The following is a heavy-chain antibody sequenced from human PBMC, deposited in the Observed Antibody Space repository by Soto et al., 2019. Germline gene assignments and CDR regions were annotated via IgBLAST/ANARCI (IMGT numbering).Heavy chain of an antibody. J-gene: IGHJ6*02. Sequence: SETLSLTCNVSGGSNYTYYWNLTRQSPAKGLEWMGSISASGYTYYNPSLRSRVTMSVDTSRNQFSLRLTSLTATDTAVYYCARGQLRKAGYSYAYGMDVWGQGTTVTVS. CDR3: ARGQLRKAGYSYAYGMDV. D-gene: IGHD5-18*01. CDR2: ISASGYT. CDR1: GGSNYTYY. V-gene: IGHV4-4*08.